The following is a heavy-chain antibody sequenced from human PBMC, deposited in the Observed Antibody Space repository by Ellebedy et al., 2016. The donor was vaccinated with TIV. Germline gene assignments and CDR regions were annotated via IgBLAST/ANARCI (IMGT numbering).Heavy chain of an antibody. Sequence: MPSDTLSLTCDVSGGSVSSENWWSWVRQSPGKGLEWIGESYHRGFTNYNLSLKSRVTISVDTSKNHFYLKLTTVTAADTAVYYCARGLQLDDVVVVAGYDYWGQGTLVTVSS. V-gene: IGHV4-4*02. CDR2: SYHRGFT. CDR1: GGSVSSENW. J-gene: IGHJ4*02. D-gene: IGHD2-15*01. CDR3: ARGLQLDDVVVVAGYDY.